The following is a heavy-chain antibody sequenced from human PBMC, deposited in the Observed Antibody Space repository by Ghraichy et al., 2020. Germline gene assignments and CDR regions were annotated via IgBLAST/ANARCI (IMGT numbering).Heavy chain of an antibody. Sequence: GGSLRLSCAASGITFSSYWMCWVRQAPGKGLEWVANIDQDGSGKYYVDSVKGRFTISRDNAKNSLYLQMNSLRAEDTAVYYCARDAFSLETTLTDYFPDDYWGQGTLVTVSS. CDR2: IDQDGSGK. D-gene: IGHD3-9*01. CDR3: ARDAFSLETTLTDYFPDDY. V-gene: IGHV3-7*01. J-gene: IGHJ4*02. CDR1: GITFSSYW.